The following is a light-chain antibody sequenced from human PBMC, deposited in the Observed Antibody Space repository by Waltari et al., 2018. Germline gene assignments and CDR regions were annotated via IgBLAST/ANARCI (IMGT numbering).Light chain of an antibody. V-gene: IGKV3-20*01. CDR3: QQYGSSIMYT. CDR2: GAS. Sequence: VLTQSPGTLSLSPGERATLSCRANQSLPKRYLAWYQQKPGQAPRLLIYGASSRAAGIPDRFSGSGSGTDFTLTISRLEPEDSALYYCQQYGSSIMYTFGQGTKLEIK. J-gene: IGKJ2*01. CDR1: QSLPKRY.